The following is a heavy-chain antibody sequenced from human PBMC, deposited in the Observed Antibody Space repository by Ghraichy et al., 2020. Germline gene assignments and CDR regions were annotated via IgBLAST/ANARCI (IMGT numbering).Heavy chain of an antibody. CDR2: DGNNK. V-gene: IGHV3-30-3*01. Sequence: LSLTCAASGFTFSSYAMHWVRQAPGKGLEWVAVDGNNKYYADSVKGRFTVSRDNSKNTLYLQMNSLRAEDTAVYYCAGERREATIMLGDYWGRGTLVTVSS. CDR3: AGERREATIMLGDY. D-gene: IGHD1-26*01. CDR1: GFTFSSYA. J-gene: IGHJ4*02.